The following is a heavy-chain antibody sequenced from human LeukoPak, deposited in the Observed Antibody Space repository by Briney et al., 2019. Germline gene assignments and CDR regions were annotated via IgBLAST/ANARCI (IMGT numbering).Heavy chain of an antibody. CDR2: IYSGGST. Sequence: GGSLRLSCAASGFTVSSNYMSWVRQAPGKGLEWVSVIYSGGSTYYADSVKGRFTISRDNSKNTLYLQMNSLRAEDTAVYYCARERIVGAADPFDIWGQGTMVTVSS. CDR1: GFTVSSNY. J-gene: IGHJ3*02. V-gene: IGHV3-53*01. D-gene: IGHD1-26*01. CDR3: ARERIVGAADPFDI.